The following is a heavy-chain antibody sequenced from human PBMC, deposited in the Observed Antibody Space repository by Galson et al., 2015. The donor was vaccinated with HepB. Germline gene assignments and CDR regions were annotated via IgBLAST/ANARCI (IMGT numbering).Heavy chain of an antibody. V-gene: IGHV1-3*01. CDR3: ARGSIAARPDVYYYYYYMDV. J-gene: IGHJ6*03. D-gene: IGHD6-6*01. Sequence: DLMGWINAGNGNTKYSQKFQGRVTITRDTSASTXYXXLSSLRSEDTAVYYCARGSIAARPDVYYYYYYMDVWGKGTTVTVS. CDR2: INAGNGNT.